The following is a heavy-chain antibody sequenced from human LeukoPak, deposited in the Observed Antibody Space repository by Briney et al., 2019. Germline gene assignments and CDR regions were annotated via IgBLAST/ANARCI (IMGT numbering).Heavy chain of an antibody. D-gene: IGHD3-16*01. CDR2: ISSSSSYI. CDR3: ARVKTYDYVWGSYGTKTHLDY. Sequence: GGSLRLSCAAPGFTFSSYSMNWVRQAPGKGLEWVSSISSSSSYIYYADSVKGRFTISRDNAKNSLYLQMNSLRAEDTAVYYCARVKTYDYVWGSYGTKTHLDYWGQGTLVTVSS. J-gene: IGHJ4*02. CDR1: GFTFSSYS. V-gene: IGHV3-21*01.